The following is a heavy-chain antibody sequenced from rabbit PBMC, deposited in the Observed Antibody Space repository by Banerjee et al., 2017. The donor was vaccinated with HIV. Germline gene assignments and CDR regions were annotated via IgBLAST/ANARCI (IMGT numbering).Heavy chain of an antibody. V-gene: IGHV1S45*01. Sequence: LEESGGGLVQLEGSLALTCKAPGFSFSSSDSICWVRQAPGKGLEWISCIAGSSSGFTYSATWAKGRFTISKTSSTTVTLQVTSLTAADTATYFCARDTASSFSSYGMDLWGPGTLVTVS. CDR3: ARDTASSFSSYGMDL. D-gene: IGHD8-1*01. CDR2: IAGSSSGFT. CDR1: GFSFSSSDS. J-gene: IGHJ6*01.